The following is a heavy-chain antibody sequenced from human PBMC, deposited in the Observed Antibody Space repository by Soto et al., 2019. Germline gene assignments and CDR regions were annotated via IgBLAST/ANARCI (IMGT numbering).Heavy chain of an antibody. V-gene: IGHV4-34*01. D-gene: IGHD5-18*01. CDR3: ASQGDTAMVTLDYYYGMDV. CDR2: INHSGST. Sequence: SETLSLTCAVYGGSFSGYYWSWIRQPPGKGLEWIGEINHSGSTNYNPSLKSRVTISVDTSKNQFSLKLSSVAAADTAVYYCASQGDTAMVTLDYYYGMDVWGQGTTVTVSS. J-gene: IGHJ6*02. CDR1: GGSFSGYY.